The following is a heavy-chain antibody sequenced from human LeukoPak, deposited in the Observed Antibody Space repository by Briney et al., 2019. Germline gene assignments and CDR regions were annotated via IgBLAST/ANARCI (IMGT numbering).Heavy chain of an antibody. Sequence: SETLSLTCAVYGGSFSGYYWSWIRQPPGKGLEWIGEINHSGSTNYNPSLKSRVTISVDTSKNQFSLKLSSVTAADTAVYYCARGSRYLDPWGQGTLVTVSS. V-gene: IGHV4-34*01. CDR2: INHSGST. CDR1: GGSFSGYY. J-gene: IGHJ5*02. CDR3: ARGSRYLDP. D-gene: IGHD1-14*01.